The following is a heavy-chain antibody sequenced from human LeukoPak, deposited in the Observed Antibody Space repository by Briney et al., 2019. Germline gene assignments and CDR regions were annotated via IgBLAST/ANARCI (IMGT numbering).Heavy chain of an antibody. CDR2: ISSSSSYI. CDR3: ARALDGMERADFDY. V-gene: IGHV3-21*01. J-gene: IGHJ4*02. CDR1: GFTFSSYS. D-gene: IGHD1-1*01. Sequence: GGSLRLSCAASGFTFSSYSMNWVRQAPGKGLEWVSSISSSSSYIYYADSVKGRFTISRDNAKNSLYLQMNSLRAEDTAVYYCARALDGMERADFDYWGQGTLVTVSS.